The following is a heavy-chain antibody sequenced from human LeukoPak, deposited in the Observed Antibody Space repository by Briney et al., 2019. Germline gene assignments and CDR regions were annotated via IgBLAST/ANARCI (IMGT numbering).Heavy chain of an antibody. CDR1: GFTFSSYA. V-gene: IGHV3-23*01. Sequence: GGSLRLSCAASGFTFSSYAMSWVRQAPGKGLEWVSTISGSGDSTYYADSVKGRFTISRDNSKNTLYLQMNSLRAEDTAVYYCAKDRLTHILATIASDYWGQGTLVTVSS. CDR2: ISGSGDST. D-gene: IGHD5-12*01. J-gene: IGHJ4*02. CDR3: AKDRLTHILATIASDY.